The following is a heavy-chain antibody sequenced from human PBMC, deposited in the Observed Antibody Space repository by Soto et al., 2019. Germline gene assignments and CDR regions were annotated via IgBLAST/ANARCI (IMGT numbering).Heavy chain of an antibody. CDR1: GYSLTDYH. CDR3: ARGHSTDCSNGVCSFFYNHEMDV. CDR2: INPKSGGT. Sequence: ASVKVSCKASGYSLTDYHIHWVRQAPGQGLEWLGRINPKSGGTSTAQKFQGWVTMTRDRSISTVYMELTRLRSDDTAVYFCARGHSTDCSNGVCSFFYNHEMDVWG. D-gene: IGHD2-8*01. V-gene: IGHV1-2*04. J-gene: IGHJ6*03.